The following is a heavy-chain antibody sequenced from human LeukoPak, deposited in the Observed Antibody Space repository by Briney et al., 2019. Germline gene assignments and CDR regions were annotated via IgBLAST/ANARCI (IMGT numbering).Heavy chain of an antibody. J-gene: IGHJ4*02. CDR3: ARQYYGSGSYLPYFDY. Sequence: GESLKISCKGSGYSFTTYWIGWVRQMPGKGLEWMGIIYPGDSDTRYSPSFQGQVTISADKSISTAYLQWSSLKASDTAMYYCARQYYGSGSYLPYFDYWGQGTLVTVSS. V-gene: IGHV5-51*01. CDR1: GYSFTTYW. CDR2: IYPGDSDT. D-gene: IGHD3-10*01.